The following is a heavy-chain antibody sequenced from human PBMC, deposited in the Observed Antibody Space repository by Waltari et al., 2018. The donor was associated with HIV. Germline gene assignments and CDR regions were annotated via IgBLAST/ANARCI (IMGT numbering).Heavy chain of an antibody. CDR1: GFTFNPYA. Sequence: QVQLVESVGGVVQPGRSLRLSCAASGFTFNPYAMHWVRQAPGKGLEWVAVISWDGSNKHYADSVKGRCTISRDNSRNSLYLQMSSLRAEDTAVYYCGREGDYYDSSPFDYWGQGTLVTVSS. J-gene: IGHJ4*02. V-gene: IGHV3-30-3*01. CDR3: GREGDYYDSSPFDY. CDR2: ISWDGSNK. D-gene: IGHD3-22*01.